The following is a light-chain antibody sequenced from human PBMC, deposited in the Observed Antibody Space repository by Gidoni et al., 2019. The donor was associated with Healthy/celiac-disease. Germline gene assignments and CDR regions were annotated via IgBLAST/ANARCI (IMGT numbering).Light chain of an antibody. CDR3: SSYTSSSTRLYV. J-gene: IGLJ1*01. CDR1: SSDVGDYNY. Sequence: QSALTPPASVSGSPGQSITISCTGTSSDVGDYNYVSWYQQHPGKAPKLMIFDVTNRPSGVSNRFSGSKSGNTASLTISGLQAEDEADYYCSSYTSSSTRLYVFGTGTKVAVL. CDR2: DVT. V-gene: IGLV2-14*01.